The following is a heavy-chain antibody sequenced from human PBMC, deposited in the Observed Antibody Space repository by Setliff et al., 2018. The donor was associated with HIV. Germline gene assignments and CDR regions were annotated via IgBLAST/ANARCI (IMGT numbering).Heavy chain of an antibody. J-gene: IGHJ4*02. CDR1: GASLQSYY. D-gene: IGHD6-25*01. Sequence: SETLSLTCSVSGASLQSYYWSWIRQPAGKGLQWIGRIYYVGWSKYNPSLEDRVTMTRDTSTNTAFMELRRLNSDDTATYFCMTSPGSFASVDETEAGDYWGQGTLVTVSS. CDR3: MTSPGSFASVDETEAGDY. V-gene: IGHV4-4*07. CDR2: IYYVGWS.